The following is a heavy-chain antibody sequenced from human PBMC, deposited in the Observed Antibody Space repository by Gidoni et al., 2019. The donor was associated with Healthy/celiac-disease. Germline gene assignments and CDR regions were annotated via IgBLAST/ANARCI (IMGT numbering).Heavy chain of an antibody. J-gene: IGHJ2*01. CDR2: IRSKAYGGTT. V-gene: IGHV3-49*04. D-gene: IGHD2-8*01. Sequence: EVQLVQSVGGLVQSGRSLRLSCTASGFPFGDYALSWVRQAPGKGLEWVGVIRSKAYGGTTEYAAYVKGRFTISRDDAKSIAYLQMNSLKTEDTAVYYCTRAHRGYCTNGVCRRYFDLWGRGTLVTVSS. CDR3: TRAHRGYCTNGVCRRYFDL. CDR1: GFPFGDYA.